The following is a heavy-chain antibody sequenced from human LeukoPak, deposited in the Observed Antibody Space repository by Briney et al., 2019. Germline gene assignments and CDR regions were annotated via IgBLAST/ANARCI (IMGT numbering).Heavy chain of an antibody. CDR2: IRYDGSNK. V-gene: IGHV3-30*02. Sequence: GGSLRLSCAASGFTFSSYGMHWVRQAPGKGLEWVAFIRYDGSNKYYADSVKGRFTISRDNSKNTLYLQMNSLKTEDTAVYYCTRDQTPYYWGQGTLVTVSS. CDR3: TRDQTPYY. CDR1: GFTFSSYG. J-gene: IGHJ4*02.